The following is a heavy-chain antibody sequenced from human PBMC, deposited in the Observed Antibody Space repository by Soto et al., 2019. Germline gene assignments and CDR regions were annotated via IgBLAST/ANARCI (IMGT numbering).Heavy chain of an antibody. CDR2: IFYSGTT. J-gene: IGHJ3*02. Sequence: QVQLQESGPGLVKPSETLSLTCNVSGGSLTTYFWSWIGQPPGKGLEWIGYIFYSGTTNYNPSLKSRVTMSIDTSRNRFALKLTSLTAADSAVYYCARGRGGTYDAFDIWGQGTMVTVSS. D-gene: IGHD1-26*01. CDR3: ARGRGGTYDAFDI. V-gene: IGHV4-59*01. CDR1: GGSLTTYF.